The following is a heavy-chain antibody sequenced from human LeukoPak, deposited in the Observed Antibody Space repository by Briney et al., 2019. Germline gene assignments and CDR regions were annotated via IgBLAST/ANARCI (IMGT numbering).Heavy chain of an antibody. CDR2: INHSGST. CDR1: GGSISSSSYY. CDR3: ARGRPMNYDFWSGYSPFDY. V-gene: IGHV4-39*07. J-gene: IGHJ4*02. D-gene: IGHD3-3*01. Sequence: TSETLSLTCTVSGGSISSSSYYWGWIRQPPGKGLEWIGEINHSGSTNYNPSLKSRVTISVDTSKNQFSLKLSSVTAADTAVYYCARGRPMNYDFWSGYSPFDYWGQGTLVTVSS.